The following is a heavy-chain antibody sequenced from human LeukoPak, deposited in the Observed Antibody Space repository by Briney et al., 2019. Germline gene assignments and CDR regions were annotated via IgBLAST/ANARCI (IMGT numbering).Heavy chain of an antibody. Sequence: PSETLSLTCTVSGGSLSSSSYYWGWIRQPPGKGLEWIGSIYYSGSTYYTPSLKSRVTISVDTSKNQFSLKLSSVTAADTAVYYCARWAVAGVDYWGQGTLVTVSS. CDR2: IYYSGST. CDR1: GGSLSSSSYY. J-gene: IGHJ4*02. V-gene: IGHV4-39*07. D-gene: IGHD6-19*01. CDR3: ARWAVAGVDY.